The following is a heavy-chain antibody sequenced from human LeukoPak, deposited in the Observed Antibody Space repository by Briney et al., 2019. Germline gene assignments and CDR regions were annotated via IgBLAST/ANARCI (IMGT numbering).Heavy chain of an antibody. D-gene: IGHD3-3*01. CDR1: GFSFDIYT. CDR3: AREAPYDVLSGYYPHYMDV. Sequence: PGGSLRLSCSASGFSFDIYTMIWVRQAPGKGLEWVAEIKQDGDEKYYVDSVKGRFTISRDNAENSVYLQMNSLRAEDTAVYYCAREAPYDVLSGYYPHYMDVWGKGTTVTVSS. J-gene: IGHJ6*03. V-gene: IGHV3-7*01. CDR2: IKQDGDEK.